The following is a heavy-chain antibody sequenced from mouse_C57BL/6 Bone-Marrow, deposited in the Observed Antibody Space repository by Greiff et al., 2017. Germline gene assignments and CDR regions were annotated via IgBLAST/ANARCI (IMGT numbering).Heavy chain of an antibody. D-gene: IGHD5-1*01. CDR3: ARSSTFFYYFDY. CDR1: GYTFNTYP. CDR2: FHPYNDDT. V-gene: IGHV1-47*01. J-gene: IGHJ2*01. Sequence: QVQLQQSGAELVKPGASVKMSCTASGYTFNTYPIEWMKQNHGKSLEWIGNFHPYNDDTKYNEKFKGKATLTVEKSSNTVYLELSRLTSDDSAVDYCARSSTFFYYFDYWGQGTTLTVSA.